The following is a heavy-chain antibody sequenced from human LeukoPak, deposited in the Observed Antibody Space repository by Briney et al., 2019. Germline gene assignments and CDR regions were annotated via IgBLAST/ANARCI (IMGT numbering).Heavy chain of an antibody. CDR1: GVSISSYY. CDR3: ARTNSSGWYFDY. J-gene: IGHJ4*02. D-gene: IGHD6-19*01. V-gene: IGHV4-59*12. CDR2: IYYSGST. Sequence: SETLSLTCTVSGVSISSYYWSWIRQPPGKGLEWIGYIYYSGSTNYNPSLKSRVTISVDTSKNQFSLKLSSVTAADTAVYYCARTNSSGWYFDYWGQGTLVTVSS.